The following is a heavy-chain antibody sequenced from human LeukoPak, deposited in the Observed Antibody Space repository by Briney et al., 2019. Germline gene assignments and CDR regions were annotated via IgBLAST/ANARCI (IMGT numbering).Heavy chain of an antibody. CDR1: GFTFSNYP. Sequence: PGGSLRLSCAASGFTFSNYPMGWVRQAPGKGLEWVSGISAGGDGTYHADPVKGRFTISRDNSKNTLFLQMNNLRAEDTAKYYCAKSLLTTAAGTGRAFDIWGQGTMVTVSS. CDR2: ISAGGDGT. CDR3: AKSLLTTAAGTGRAFDI. J-gene: IGHJ3*02. V-gene: IGHV3-23*01. D-gene: IGHD2/OR15-2a*01.